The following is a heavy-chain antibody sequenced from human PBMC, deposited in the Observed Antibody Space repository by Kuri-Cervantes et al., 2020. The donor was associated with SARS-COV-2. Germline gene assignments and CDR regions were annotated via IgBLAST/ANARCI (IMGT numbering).Heavy chain of an antibody. Sequence: ASVKVSCKASGYTFTSYDINWVRQAAGQGLELMAWMNPNSGKTDYAQKFQGRVSMTANLSISTAYMELTGLRSEDTAVYFCARGRGGFTPYSDYWGQGTLVTVSS. CDR3: ARGRGGFTPYSDY. CDR2: MNPNSGKT. V-gene: IGHV1-8*01. J-gene: IGHJ4*02. CDR1: GYTFTSYD. D-gene: IGHD5-12*01.